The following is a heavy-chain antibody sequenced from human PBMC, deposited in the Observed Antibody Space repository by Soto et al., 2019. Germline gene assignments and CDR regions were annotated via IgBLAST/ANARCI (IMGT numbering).Heavy chain of an antibody. CDR3: ARGDCVGGTCYSLAGSFYYYMDV. J-gene: IGHJ6*03. Sequence: EVQLVESGGGLVQPGGSLRLSCVASGFTFSNYWMYWVRQAPGEGLVWVSRINSDGSVSSYAESVKGRLTISRDNVKNTLYLQMDSLRAEDTAVYYCARGDCVGGTCYSLAGSFYYYMDVWGKGTTVTVFS. CDR2: INSDGSVS. V-gene: IGHV3-74*01. CDR1: GFTFSNYW. D-gene: IGHD2-15*01.